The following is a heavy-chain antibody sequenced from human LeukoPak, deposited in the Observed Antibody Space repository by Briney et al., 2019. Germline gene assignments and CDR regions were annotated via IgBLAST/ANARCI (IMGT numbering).Heavy chain of an antibody. D-gene: IGHD2-15*01. CDR3: ARHGSGYCSGGSCYHYYYGMDV. V-gene: IGHV5-10-1*01. CDR2: IDPSDSYT. CDR1: GYSFTSYW. Sequence: GESLKISRKGSGYSFTSYWISWVRQMPGKGLEWMGRIDPSDSYTNYSPSFQGHVTISADKSISTAYLQWSSLKASDTAMYYCARHGSGYCSGGSCYHYYYGMDVWGKGTTVTVSS. J-gene: IGHJ6*04.